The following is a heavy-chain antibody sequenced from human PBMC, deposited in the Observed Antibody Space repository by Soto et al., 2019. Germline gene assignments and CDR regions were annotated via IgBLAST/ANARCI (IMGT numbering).Heavy chain of an antibody. CDR1: GFTFSYYP. Sequence: QMQLVESGGGVVQPGRSLRLSCAASGFTFSYYPMHWVRQAPGKGLEWVAVISFDGSNKYYADSVKGRFTISKDNSKNSLYLQMNSLKREYMAVYYCARLPGALVAVLYIYPLDGRVPISDVDVWGHGTTVTVSS. CDR2: ISFDGSNK. V-gene: IGHV3-30-3*01. D-gene: IGHD2-2*01. CDR3: ARLPGALVAVLYIYPLDGRVPISDVDV. J-gene: IGHJ6*02.